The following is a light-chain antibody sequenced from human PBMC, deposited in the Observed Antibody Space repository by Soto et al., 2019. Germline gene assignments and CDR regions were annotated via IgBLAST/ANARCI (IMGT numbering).Light chain of an antibody. CDR3: QQYGSSWT. J-gene: IGKJ1*01. CDR2: GAS. V-gene: IGKV3-20*01. CDR1: QSVSSNY. Sequence: EIVLTQSPGTLSLSPGERATLSCRASQSVSSNYLAWYQQKPGQAPKLLIYGASSGATGIPDRFSGSGSGTDFTLTISRLEPEDFAVYYCQQYGSSWTFGQGTKVDIK.